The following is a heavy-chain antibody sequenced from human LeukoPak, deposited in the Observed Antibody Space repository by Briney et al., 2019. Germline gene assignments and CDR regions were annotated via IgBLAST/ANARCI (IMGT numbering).Heavy chain of an antibody. CDR1: RYTLTAYY. V-gene: IGHV1-2*06. D-gene: IGHD3-10*01. J-gene: IGHJ4*02. CDR3: ARAGPPLEFDC. Sequence: ASVKVSCKASRYTLTAYYVHWVRQAPGQGLEWMGRINPNSGDTNYAQEFQGRVTMTRDTSISTAYMELSRLRSDDTAVYYCARAGPPLEFDCWGQGTLVTVSS. CDR2: INPNSGDT.